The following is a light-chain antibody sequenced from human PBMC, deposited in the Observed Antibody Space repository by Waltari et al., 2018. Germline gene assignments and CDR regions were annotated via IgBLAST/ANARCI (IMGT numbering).Light chain of an antibody. CDR2: KAT. J-gene: IGKJ4*01. CDR3: QQYNSYSLLT. V-gene: IGKV1-5*03. Sequence: DIQMTQSPSTLSASVGDRCTLTCRASQSISNWLAWYQQKPGKAPKLLIDKATTLESGVPSRFSRSRSGTEFTLTISSLQPDDFATYYCQQYNSYSLLTFGGGTKVEIK. CDR1: QSISNW.